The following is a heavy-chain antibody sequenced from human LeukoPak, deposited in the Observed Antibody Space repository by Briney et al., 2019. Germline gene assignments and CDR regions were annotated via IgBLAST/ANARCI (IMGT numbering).Heavy chain of an antibody. D-gene: IGHD5-18*01. CDR1: GGSLSSYY. Sequence: SETLSLTCTVSGGSLSSYYWSWIRQPPGKGLEWIGYIYTSGSTNYNRSLKSRVTISVDTSKNQFSVKLSSVTAADTAVYYCARAPGGTAMVTGFGYMDVWGKGTTVTVSS. J-gene: IGHJ6*03. CDR3: ARAPGGTAMVTGFGYMDV. V-gene: IGHV4-4*09. CDR2: IYTSGST.